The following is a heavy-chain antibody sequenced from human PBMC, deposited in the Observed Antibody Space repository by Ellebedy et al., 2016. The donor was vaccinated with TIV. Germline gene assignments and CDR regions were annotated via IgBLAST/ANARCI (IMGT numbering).Heavy chain of an antibody. CDR1: GFTFSSYG. CDR3: AKPLSSGSYPFDY. CDR2: FTGSGGPT. J-gene: IGHJ4*02. D-gene: IGHD3-10*01. V-gene: IGHV3-23*01. Sequence: GGSLRLXXGTSGFTFSSYGMSWVRQAPGKGLEWVSGFTGSGGPTYYADSVKGRFTISRDNSKNTLYLQMNGLRAEDTAVYYCAKPLSSGSYPFDYWGQGALVTVSS.